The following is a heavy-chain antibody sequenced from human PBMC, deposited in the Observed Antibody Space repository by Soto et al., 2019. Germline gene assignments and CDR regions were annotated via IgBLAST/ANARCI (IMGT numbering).Heavy chain of an antibody. CDR3: TTDIGDIVVVPAAIPVLGPPYGMGV. D-gene: IGHD2-2*02. Sequence: GGSLRFSCAASGFTFSNAWMSWVRQAPGKGLEWVGRIKSKTDGGTTDYAAPVKGRFTISRDDSKNTLYLQMNSLKTEDTAVYYCTTDIGDIVVVPAAIPVLGPPYGMGVWGQGTTVTVSS. V-gene: IGHV3-15*01. CDR2: IKSKTDGGTT. J-gene: IGHJ6*02. CDR1: GFTFSNAW.